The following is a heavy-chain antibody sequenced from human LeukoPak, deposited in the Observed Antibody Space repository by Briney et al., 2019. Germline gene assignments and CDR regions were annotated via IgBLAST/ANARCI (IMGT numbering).Heavy chain of an antibody. D-gene: IGHD2-15*01. CDR1: GGTFSSYA. Sequence: SVKVSCKASGGTFSSYAISWVRQAPGQGLEWMGRIIPIFGTANYAQKFQGRVTITTDESTSTAYMELSSLRSEDTAVYYCAREWELLNGGLYYWGQGTLVTVSS. CDR3: AREWELLNGGLYY. CDR2: IIPIFGTA. J-gene: IGHJ4*02. V-gene: IGHV1-69*05.